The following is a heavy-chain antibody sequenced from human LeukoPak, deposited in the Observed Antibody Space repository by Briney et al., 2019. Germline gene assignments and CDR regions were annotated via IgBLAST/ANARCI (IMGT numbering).Heavy chain of an antibody. D-gene: IGHD1-26*01. CDR2: IYNSGST. J-gene: IGHJ3*02. CDR3: ARVGATYYAFDI. Sequence: SETLSLTCTVSGYSISSGYYWGWIRQPPGKGLEWIGSIYNSGSTYYNPSLKSRVTISVDTSKNQFSLRLSSVTAADTAVYYCARVGATYYAFDIWGQGTMVTVSS. CDR1: GYSISSGYY. V-gene: IGHV4-38-2*02.